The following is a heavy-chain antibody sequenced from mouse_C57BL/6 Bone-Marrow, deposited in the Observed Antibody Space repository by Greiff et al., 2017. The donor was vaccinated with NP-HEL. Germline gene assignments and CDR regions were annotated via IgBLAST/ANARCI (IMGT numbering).Heavy chain of an antibody. D-gene: IGHD3-3*01. Sequence: LVESGPELVKPGASVKISCKASGYSFTGYYMNWVKQSPEKSLEWIGEINPSTGGTTYNQKFKAKATLTVDKSSSTAYMQLKSLTSEDSAVYYCARDGTGFAYWGQGTLVTVSA. V-gene: IGHV1-42*01. CDR1: GYSFTGYY. CDR2: INPSTGGT. CDR3: ARDGTGFAY. J-gene: IGHJ3*01.